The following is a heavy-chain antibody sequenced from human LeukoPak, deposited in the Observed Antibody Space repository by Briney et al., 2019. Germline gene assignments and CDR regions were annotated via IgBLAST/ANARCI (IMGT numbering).Heavy chain of an antibody. J-gene: IGHJ4*02. CDR1: GFTFTIFA. D-gene: IGHD3-10*01. CDR2: ISGGGDT. CDR3: AKGMVRGVGETDY. V-gene: IGHV3-23*01. Sequence: PGESLRLSCAASGFTFTIFAINWVRQAPGKGLEWVSAISGGGDTYYTDSVKGRFTVSRDNSKNTLYLQMNSLRAEDTAVYYCAKGMVRGVGETDYWGQGTLVTVSS.